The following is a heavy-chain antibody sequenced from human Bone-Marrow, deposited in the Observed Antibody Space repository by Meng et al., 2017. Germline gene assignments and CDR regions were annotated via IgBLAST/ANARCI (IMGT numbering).Heavy chain of an antibody. Sequence: GGSLRLSCAASGFTFSDYYMSWIRQAPGKGLEWVSVISGSGGSIYYADSVKGRFTISRDTSKNTLYLQMNSLRAEDTAVYYCARSLSGKDDYWGQGTLVTVSS. J-gene: IGHJ4*02. V-gene: IGHV3-23*01. D-gene: IGHD4-23*01. CDR1: GFTFSDYY. CDR3: ARSLSGKDDY. CDR2: ISGSGGSI.